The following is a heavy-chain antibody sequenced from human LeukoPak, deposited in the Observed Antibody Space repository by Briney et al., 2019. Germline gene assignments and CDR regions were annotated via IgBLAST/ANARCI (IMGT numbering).Heavy chain of an antibody. J-gene: IGHJ4*02. D-gene: IGHD1-1*01. V-gene: IGHV4-59*01. Sequence: PSETLSLTCAVYGGSFSGDYWSWIRQPPGKGLEWIGYIYYSGSTNYNPSLKSRVTISVDTSKNQFSLKLSSVTAADTAVYYCAREVDDAFDYWGQGTLVTVPS. CDR1: GGSFSGDY. CDR2: IYYSGST. CDR3: AREVDDAFDY.